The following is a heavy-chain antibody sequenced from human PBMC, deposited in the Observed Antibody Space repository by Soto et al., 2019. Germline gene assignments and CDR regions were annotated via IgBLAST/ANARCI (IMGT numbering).Heavy chain of an antibody. Sequence: GGSLRLSCAVSGFTFSSYWMHWVRQAPGKGLVWVSRINPDGSSTSYADSVKGRFTISRDNARNTLYLQMISLRAEDTAVYYCTRDPPGTGIDYWGQGTLVTVSS. D-gene: IGHD1-1*01. V-gene: IGHV3-74*01. CDR2: INPDGSST. CDR1: GFTFSSYW. J-gene: IGHJ4*02. CDR3: TRDPPGTGIDY.